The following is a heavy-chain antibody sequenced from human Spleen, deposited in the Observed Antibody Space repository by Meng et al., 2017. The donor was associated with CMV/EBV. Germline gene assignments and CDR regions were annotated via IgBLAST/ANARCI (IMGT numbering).Heavy chain of an antibody. CDR2: INPSGGTT. D-gene: IGHD1-26*01. Sequence: ASVKVSCKASGYTFTAYYMHWVRQAPGQGLEWMGLINPSGGTTSYAQKFQGRLTLTRDTSTSTVYMEVRSLRSEDTALYYCAREWEPPGWFDPWCQGTLVTVSS. J-gene: IGHJ5*02. CDR3: AREWEPPGWFDP. V-gene: IGHV1-46*01. CDR1: GYTFTAYY.